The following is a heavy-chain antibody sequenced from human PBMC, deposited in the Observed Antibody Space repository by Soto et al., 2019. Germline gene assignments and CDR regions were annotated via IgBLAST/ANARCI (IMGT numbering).Heavy chain of an antibody. CDR3: ARDLRYYDSSGYYFRSNYYYGMDV. J-gene: IGHJ6*02. CDR1: GGSISSYY. CDR2: IYYSGST. Sequence: SETLSLTCTVSGGSISSYYWSWIRQPPGKGLEWIGYIYYSGSTNYNPSLKSRVTISVDTSKNQFSLKLSSVTAADTAVHYCARDLRYYDSSGYYFRSNYYYGMDVWGQGTTVTGS. D-gene: IGHD3-22*01. V-gene: IGHV4-59*01.